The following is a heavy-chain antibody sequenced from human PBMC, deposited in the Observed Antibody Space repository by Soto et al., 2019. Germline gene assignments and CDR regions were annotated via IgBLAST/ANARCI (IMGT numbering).Heavy chain of an antibody. CDR1: GGSFSGYY. J-gene: IGHJ4*02. CDR3: APQKRGYYGSGSYSYFDY. CDR2: INHSGST. D-gene: IGHD3-10*01. Sequence: PSETLSLTXAVYGGSFSGYYWSWIRQPPGKGLEWIGEINHSGSTNYNPSLKSRVTISIDTSKNQFSLKLSSVTAADTAVYYCAPQKRGYYGSGSYSYFDYWGQGTLVTVSS. V-gene: IGHV4-34*01.